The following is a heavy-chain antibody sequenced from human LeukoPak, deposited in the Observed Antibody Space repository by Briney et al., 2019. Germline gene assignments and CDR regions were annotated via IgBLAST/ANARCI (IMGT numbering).Heavy chain of an antibody. Sequence: SETLSLTCIVSGGSISSISSNNYHWGWIRQPPGKGLEWIGSIYYSGSTYYNPSLKSRVTISVDTSKNQFSLKLSSVTAADTALYYCAREIGVVTAHGIDVWGQGTTVTVSS. J-gene: IGHJ6*02. CDR3: AREIGVVTAHGIDV. V-gene: IGHV4-39*02. D-gene: IGHD4-23*01. CDR2: IYYSGST. CDR1: GGSISSISSNNYH.